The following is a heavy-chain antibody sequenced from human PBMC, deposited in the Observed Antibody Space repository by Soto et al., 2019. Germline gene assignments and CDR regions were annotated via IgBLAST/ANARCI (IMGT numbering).Heavy chain of an antibody. Sequence: LACAASGYSFYDYAMHWLRKDQGKGLGWVSGFRRNSGDVGYAGSVKGRFTISRDNAKNSLYLQMNSLRPEDTAVYYCAKDRSSGSPYYGMDFWGQGTMVTVSS. V-gene: IGHV3-9*01. CDR3: AKDRSSGSPYYGMDF. CDR1: GYSFYDYA. D-gene: IGHD3-10*01. CDR2: FRRNSGDV. J-gene: IGHJ6*02.